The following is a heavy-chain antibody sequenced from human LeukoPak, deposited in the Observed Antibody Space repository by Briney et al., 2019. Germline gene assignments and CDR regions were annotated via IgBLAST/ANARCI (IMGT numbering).Heavy chain of an antibody. D-gene: IGHD6-19*01. V-gene: IGHV3-30-3*01. CDR3: ARPLAVAANWFDP. CDR1: GFTFSSYA. J-gene: IGHJ5*02. Sequence: GGSLRLSCAASGFTFSSYAMHWVRQAPGKGLEWVAVISYDGSNKYYEDSVKGRFTISRDNSKNTLYLQMNSLRAEDTAVYYCARPLAVAANWFDPWGQGTLVTVSS. CDR2: ISYDGSNK.